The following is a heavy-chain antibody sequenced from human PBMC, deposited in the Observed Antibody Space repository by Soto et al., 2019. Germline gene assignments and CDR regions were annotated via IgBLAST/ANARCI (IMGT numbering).Heavy chain of an antibody. Sequence: GGSLRLSCAASGFTFSSYSMNWVRQAPGKGLEWVSYISSSSSTIYYADSVKGRFTISRDNAKNSLYLQMNSLRAEDTAVYYCASGGSSLNFDAWGQGTRVTVSS. D-gene: IGHD6-6*01. J-gene: IGHJ4*02. CDR2: ISSSSSTI. V-gene: IGHV3-48*01. CDR3: ASGGSSLNFDA. CDR1: GFTFSSYS.